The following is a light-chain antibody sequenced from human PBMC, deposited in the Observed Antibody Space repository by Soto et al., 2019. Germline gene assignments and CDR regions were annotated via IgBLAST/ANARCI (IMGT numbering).Light chain of an antibody. CDR1: QSVLYSSTNNNY. CDR2: WAS. V-gene: IGKV4-1*01. J-gene: IGKJ3*01. Sequence: DFVMTQSPDSLAVSLGERATINCKSSQSVLYSSTNNNYLAWYQQKPGQPPKLLIYWASTRESGVPDRFSGSGSGTDFTLTISSLQAEDVAVYYCQQYFSSPPTFGPGTKVVIK. CDR3: QQYFSSPPT.